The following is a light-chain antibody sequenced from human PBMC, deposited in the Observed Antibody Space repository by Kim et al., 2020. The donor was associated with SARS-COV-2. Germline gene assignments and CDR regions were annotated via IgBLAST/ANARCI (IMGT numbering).Light chain of an antibody. J-gene: IGLJ3*02. CDR1: TSNIGSNY. CDR2: RNN. Sequence: GQRVTISCSGSTSNIGSNYVYWYQQLPGTAPKLLIYRNNQRPSGVPDRFSGAKSGTSPSLAISGLRSEDEADYYCAAWDDTLSAWVFGGGTQLTVL. CDR3: AAWDDTLSAWV. V-gene: IGLV1-47*01.